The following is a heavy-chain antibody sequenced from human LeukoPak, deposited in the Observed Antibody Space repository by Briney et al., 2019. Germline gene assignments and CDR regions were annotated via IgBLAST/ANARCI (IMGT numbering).Heavy chain of an antibody. Sequence: SETLSLTCTVSGRSMSSSSYYWGWIRQPPGRGLERIGSIYYSGSTYYNPSLKSRVTISVDTSKTQFSLKLSSVTAADTAVYYCARGTYDYSNYFDYWGQGTLVTVSS. CDR3: ARGTYDYSNYFDY. V-gene: IGHV4-39*01. J-gene: IGHJ4*02. CDR1: GRSMSSSSYY. CDR2: IYYSGST. D-gene: IGHD4-11*01.